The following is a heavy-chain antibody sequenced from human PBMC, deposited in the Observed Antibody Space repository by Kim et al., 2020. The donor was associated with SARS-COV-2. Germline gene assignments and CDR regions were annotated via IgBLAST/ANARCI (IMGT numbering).Heavy chain of an antibody. CDR2: LDTHSGDT. J-gene: IGHJ2*01. V-gene: IGHV1-8*01. CDR3: ARRSIKLAGFWYFDL. Sequence: ASVKVSCKASGYTFTSHDINWVRQPTGQGLEWMGWLDTHSGDTGYAQKFQGRITMTRDTSISAAYMELSGLRSEDTALYYCARRSIKLAGFWYFDLWGRGTLVTVSS. D-gene: IGHD6-19*01. CDR1: GYTFTSHD.